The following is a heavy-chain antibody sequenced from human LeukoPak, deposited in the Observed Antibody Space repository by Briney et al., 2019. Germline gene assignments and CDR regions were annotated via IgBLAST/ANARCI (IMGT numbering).Heavy chain of an antibody. CDR2: IYYSGST. V-gene: IGHV4-30-4*08. CDR3: ASATTTVTTYAY. D-gene: IGHD4-17*01. Sequence: PQTLSLTCTVSGGSISSGDYYWSWIREPPGKGLEWIGYIYYSGSTYYNPSLKSRVTISVDTSKNQFSLKLSSVTAADTAVYYCASATTTVTTYAYWGQGTLVTVSS. CDR1: GGSISSGDYY. J-gene: IGHJ4*02.